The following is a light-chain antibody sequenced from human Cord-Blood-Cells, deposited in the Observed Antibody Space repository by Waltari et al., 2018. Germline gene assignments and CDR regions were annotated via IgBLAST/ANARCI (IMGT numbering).Light chain of an antibody. CDR1: SSDVWSYNL. CDR3: CSYAGSSWV. Sequence: QSALTQPASVSGSPGQSITISCTGTSSDVWSYNLLSWYQQHPGKAPKLMIYEGSKRPSGVSNRFSGSKSGNTASLTISGLQAEDEADYYCCSYAGSSWVFGGGTKLTVL. J-gene: IGLJ3*02. CDR2: EGS. V-gene: IGLV2-23*01.